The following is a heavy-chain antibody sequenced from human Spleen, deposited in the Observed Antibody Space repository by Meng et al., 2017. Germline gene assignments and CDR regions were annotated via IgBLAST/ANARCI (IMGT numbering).Heavy chain of an antibody. CDR1: GFTFSSYG. D-gene: IGHD3-22*01. V-gene: IGHV3-48*04. CDR3: ARVGGVLTYYYDSSGYIRYDAFDI. Sequence: GGSLRLSCAASGFTFSSYGMHWVRQAPGKGLEWVSYISSSGSTIYYADSVKGRFTISRDNAKNSLYLQMNSLRAEDTAVYYCARVGGVLTYYYDSSGYIRYDAFDIWGQGTMVTVSS. CDR2: ISSSGSTI. J-gene: IGHJ3*02.